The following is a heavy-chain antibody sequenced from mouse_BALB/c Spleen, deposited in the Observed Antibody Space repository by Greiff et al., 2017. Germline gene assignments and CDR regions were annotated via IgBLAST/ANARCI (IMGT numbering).Heavy chain of an antibody. J-gene: IGHJ4*01. D-gene: IGHD2-4*01. CDR1: GFTFSSYA. CDR3: ARHDYEGAMDY. CDR2: ISSGGSYT. V-gene: IGHV5-9-4*01. Sequence: EVQRVESGGGLVKPGGSLKLSCAASGFTFSSYAMSWVRQSPEKRLEWVAEISSGGSYTYYPDTVTGRFTISRDNAKNTLYLEMSSLRSEDTAMYYCARHDYEGAMDYWGQGTSVTVSS.